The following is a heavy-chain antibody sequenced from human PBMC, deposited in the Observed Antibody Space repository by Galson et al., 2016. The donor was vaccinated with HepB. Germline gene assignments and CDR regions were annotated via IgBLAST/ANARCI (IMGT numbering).Heavy chain of an antibody. CDR1: GYTFTTYG. J-gene: IGHJ6*02. Sequence: SVKVSCKASGYTFTTYGISWVRQAPGQGLEWMGWISAYNGNTNYAQKLQGRVTMTTDTSTSTAYMELRSLRSDDTAVYYCARDFSNYGPDGGYGGMYVWGQGTTVTVSS. CDR2: ISAYNGNT. D-gene: IGHD4-11*01. CDR3: ARDFSNYGPDGGYGGMYV. V-gene: IGHV1-18*01.